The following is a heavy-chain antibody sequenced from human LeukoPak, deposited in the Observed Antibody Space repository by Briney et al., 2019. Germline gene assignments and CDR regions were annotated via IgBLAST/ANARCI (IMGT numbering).Heavy chain of an antibody. D-gene: IGHD1-1*01. J-gene: IGHJ4*02. CDR1: GFSLRNAW. CDR3: ITGIGPALDVFDS. CDR2: IKSKAEGGTT. Sequence: GGSLRLSCAASGFSLRNAWMSWLRQAPGKGLEWVGRIKSKAEGGTTDYAAPVKGRFTISRDDSKNMLYLQMNGLKSEDTAVHFCITGIGPALDVFDSWGQGTLVTVSS. V-gene: IGHV3-15*01.